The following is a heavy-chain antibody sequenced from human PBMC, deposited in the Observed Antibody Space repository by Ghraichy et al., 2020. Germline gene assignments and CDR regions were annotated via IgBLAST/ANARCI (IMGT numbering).Heavy chain of an antibody. D-gene: IGHD6-13*01. CDR3: AKDSGGSSWYLDY. V-gene: IGHV3-23*01. CDR1: GFTFSSYA. J-gene: IGHJ4*02. CDR2: ISGSGGST. Sequence: GGSLRLSCAASGFTFSSYAMSWVRQAPGKGLEWVSAISGSGGSTYYADSVKGRFTISRDNSNNTLYLQMNSLRAEDTAVYYCAKDSGGSSWYLDYWGQGTLVTVSS.